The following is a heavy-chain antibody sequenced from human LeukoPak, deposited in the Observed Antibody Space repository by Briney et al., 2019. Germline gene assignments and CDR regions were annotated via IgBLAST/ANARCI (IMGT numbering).Heavy chain of an antibody. CDR3: ARDVRGVIILDAFDI. CDR1: GFTFSSYS. V-gene: IGHV3-48*04. CDR2: ISSSSSTI. J-gene: IGHJ3*02. D-gene: IGHD3-10*01. Sequence: QPGGSLRLSCAASGFTFSSYSMNWVRQAPGKGLEWVSYISSSSSTIYYADSVKGRFTISRDNAKNSLYLQMNSLRAEDTAVYYCARDVRGVIILDAFDIRGQGTMVTVSS.